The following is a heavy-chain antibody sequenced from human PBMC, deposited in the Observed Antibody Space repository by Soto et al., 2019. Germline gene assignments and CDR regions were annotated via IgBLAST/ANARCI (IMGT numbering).Heavy chain of an antibody. CDR2: LAWDGGSI. Sequence: EVQLVESGGGLVQPGRSLRLSCAASGFTFDAYPMHWVRQAPGKGLEWVAGLAWDGGSIEYVDSVEGRFTISRDNAKNSLYLQMSSLRDEDTDLYYCVRDDAFDLWGQGTQVTVSS. CDR3: VRDDAFDL. V-gene: IGHV3-9*01. J-gene: IGHJ3*01. CDR1: GFTFDAYP.